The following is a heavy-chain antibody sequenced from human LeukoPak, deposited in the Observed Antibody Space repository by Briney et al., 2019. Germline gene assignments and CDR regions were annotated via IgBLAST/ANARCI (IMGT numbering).Heavy chain of an antibody. D-gene: IGHD3-10*01. V-gene: IGHV4-34*01. CDR1: GGSISSYY. CDR2: INHSGST. Sequence: SETLSLTCTVSGGSISSYYWSWIRQPPGKGLEWIGEINHSGSTNYNPSLKSRVTISVDTSKNQFSLKLSSVTAADTAVYYCARLYGSGSSLYFDYWGQGTLVTVSS. J-gene: IGHJ4*02. CDR3: ARLYGSGSSLYFDY.